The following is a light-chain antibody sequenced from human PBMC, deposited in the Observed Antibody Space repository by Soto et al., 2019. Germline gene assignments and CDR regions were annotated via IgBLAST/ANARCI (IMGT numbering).Light chain of an antibody. CDR1: SSDIGGYNY. V-gene: IGLV2-14*01. CDR3: SSYTSSSILVV. J-gene: IGLJ2*01. CDR2: EVS. Sequence: QSALTQPPSASGSPGQSLIVSCTGTSSDIGGYNYVSWYQQHPGKAPKLMIYEVSNRPSGVSNRFSGSKSGNTASLTISGLQAEDEADYYCSSYTSSSILVVFGGGTKLTVL.